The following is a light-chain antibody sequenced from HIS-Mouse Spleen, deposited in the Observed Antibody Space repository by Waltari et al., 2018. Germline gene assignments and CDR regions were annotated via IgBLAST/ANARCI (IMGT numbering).Light chain of an antibody. CDR3: YSTDRSGNHRV. CDR1: ALPKKY. Sequence: SYELTQPPSVSVSPGQTARITCSGDALPKKYAYWYQQKSGQAPVLVIYEDSKRPSGIPERFFGSSSGTMATLTISGAQVEDEAEYYCYSTDRSGNHRVFGGGTKLTVL. CDR2: EDS. V-gene: IGLV3-10*01. J-gene: IGLJ2*01.